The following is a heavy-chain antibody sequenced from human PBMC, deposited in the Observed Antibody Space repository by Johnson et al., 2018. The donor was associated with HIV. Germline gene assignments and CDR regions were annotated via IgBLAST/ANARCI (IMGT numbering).Heavy chain of an antibody. CDR3: AKNNEVWGLLPVDAFDV. CDR1: GFTFSSYG. D-gene: IGHD1-26*01. J-gene: IGHJ3*01. V-gene: IGHV3-30*18. CDR2: ISYDGDNE. Sequence: VQLVESGGGVVQPGRSLRLSCAASGFTFSSYGMHWVRQAPGKGLEWVAVISYDGDNEYYADSVKGRFTISRDNSKNTVYLQVNSLSHEDTAVYYCAKNNEVWGLLPVDAFDVWGQGTSITVSS.